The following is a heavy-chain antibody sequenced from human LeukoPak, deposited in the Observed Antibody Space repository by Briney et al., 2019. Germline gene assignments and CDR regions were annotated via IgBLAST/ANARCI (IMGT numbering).Heavy chain of an antibody. D-gene: IGHD2-21*02. Sequence: SVKVSCKASGGTFSSYAISWVRQAPGQGLGWMGGIIPIFGTANYALKFQGRVTITADESTSTAYMELSSLRSEDTAVYYCARNGLAYCGGDCYSGYFQHWGQGTLVTVSS. J-gene: IGHJ1*01. V-gene: IGHV1-69*13. CDR3: ARNGLAYCGGDCYSGYFQH. CDR1: GGTFSSYA. CDR2: IIPIFGTA.